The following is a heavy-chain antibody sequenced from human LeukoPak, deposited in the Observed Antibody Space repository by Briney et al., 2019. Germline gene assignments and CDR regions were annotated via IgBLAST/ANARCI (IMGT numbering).Heavy chain of an antibody. CDR1: GYTFTSYY. Sequence: ASVKVSCKASGYTFTSYYMHWVRQAPGQGLEGMGIINPSGGSTTYAPQFQGRVTMTRDTSTSTVYMELRSLRSEDTAVYYCARVRGTSSWSFNWFDPWGQGTLVTVSS. J-gene: IGHJ5*02. V-gene: IGHV1-46*01. D-gene: IGHD6-13*01. CDR3: ARVRGTSSWSFNWFDP. CDR2: INPSGGST.